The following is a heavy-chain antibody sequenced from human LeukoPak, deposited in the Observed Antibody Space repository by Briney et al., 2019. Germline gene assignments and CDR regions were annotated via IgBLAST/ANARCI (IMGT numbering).Heavy chain of an antibody. CDR3: ARDGGYQGYFDY. D-gene: IGHD2-2*01. CDR1: GFTFSSYG. V-gene: IGHV3-30*02. CDR2: IRYDGSNK. Sequence: GGSLRLSCAASGFTFSSYGMHWVRQAPGKGLEWVAFIRYDGSNKYYADSVKGRFTISRDNSKNTLYLQMNSLRAEDTAVYYCARDGGYQGYFDYWGQGTLVTVSS. J-gene: IGHJ4*02.